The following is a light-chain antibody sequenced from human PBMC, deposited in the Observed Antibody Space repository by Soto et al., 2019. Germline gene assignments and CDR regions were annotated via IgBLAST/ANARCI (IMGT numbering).Light chain of an antibody. Sequence: QSVLTQPASVSGSPGQSITISCTGTSSDVGGYDYVSWYQQHPGRAPKLMIFDVSDRPSGVSNRFSGSKSGSTASLTISGLQAEDEADYYCSSFTSSSLWVFGGGTKLTVL. CDR2: DVS. CDR3: SSFTSSSLWV. V-gene: IGLV2-14*01. CDR1: SSDVGGYDY. J-gene: IGLJ3*02.